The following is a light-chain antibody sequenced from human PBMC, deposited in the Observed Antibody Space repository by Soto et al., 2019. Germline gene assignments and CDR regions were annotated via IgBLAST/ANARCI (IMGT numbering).Light chain of an antibody. CDR2: GAS. J-gene: IGKJ1*01. Sequence: EIVMTQSPATLSVSPGERATLSCRASQSVSSNLAWYQQKPGQAPRVLIYGASSRATGIPDRFSGSGSGTDFTLTISRLEPEDFAVYYCQQYDSSPKTFCQGTKVDIK. CDR3: QQYDSSPKT. V-gene: IGKV3-20*01. CDR1: QSVSSN.